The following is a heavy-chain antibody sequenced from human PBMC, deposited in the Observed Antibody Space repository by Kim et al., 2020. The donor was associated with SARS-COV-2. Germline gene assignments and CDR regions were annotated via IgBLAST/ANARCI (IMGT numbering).Heavy chain of an antibody. V-gene: IGHV1-69*04. CDR1: GGTFSSYA. Sequence: SVKVSCKASGGTFSSYAISWVRQAPGQGLEWMGRIIPILGIANYAQKFQGRVTITADKSTSTAYMELSSLRSEDTAVYYCAIARVSGPLEMATNPLGYWGQGTLVTVSS. CDR3: AIARVSGPLEMATNPLGY. J-gene: IGHJ4*02. D-gene: IGHD3-3*01. CDR2: IIPILGIA.